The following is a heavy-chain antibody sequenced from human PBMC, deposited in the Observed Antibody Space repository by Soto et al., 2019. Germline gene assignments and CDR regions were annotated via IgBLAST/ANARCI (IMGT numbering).Heavy chain of an antibody. V-gene: IGHV1-46*01. D-gene: IGHD2-2*01. Sequence: SVKVSCKASGYTFTSYYMHWVRQAPGQGLEWMGIINPSGGSTSYAQKFQGRVTMTGDTSTSTVYMELSSLRAEDTAVYYCASDIVVVPAAYFDDAFDIWGQGTMVTVSS. CDR2: INPSGGST. CDR3: ASDIVVVPAAYFDDAFDI. CDR1: GYTFTSYY. J-gene: IGHJ3*02.